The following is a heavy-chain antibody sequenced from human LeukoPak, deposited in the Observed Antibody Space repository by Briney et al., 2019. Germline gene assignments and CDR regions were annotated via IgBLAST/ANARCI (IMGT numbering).Heavy chain of an antibody. CDR1: GFTFSSYA. D-gene: IGHD3-22*01. CDR3: ASPYDSSGYYSSYFDY. J-gene: IGHJ4*02. Sequence: HAGGSLRLSCAASGFTFSSYAMHWVHQAPGKGLEWVAVISYDGSNKYYADSVKGRFTISRDNSKNTLYLQMNSLRAEDTAVYYCASPYDSSGYYSSYFDYWGQGTLVTVSS. V-gene: IGHV3-30-3*01. CDR2: ISYDGSNK.